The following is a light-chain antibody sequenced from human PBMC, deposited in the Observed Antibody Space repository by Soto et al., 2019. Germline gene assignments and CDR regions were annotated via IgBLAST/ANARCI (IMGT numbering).Light chain of an antibody. CDR3: QQYGSSPWT. CDR1: QSVSSSY. J-gene: IGKJ1*01. V-gene: IGKV3-20*01. CDR2: GAS. Sequence: EIVLTQSPGTLSLSPGERASLSCRARQSVSSSYLAWYQQKSGQAPRLLIYGASSSATGIPDRFSGSGSGTDFTLTISRLEPEDFAVYYCQQYGSSPWTFGQGTKVEIK.